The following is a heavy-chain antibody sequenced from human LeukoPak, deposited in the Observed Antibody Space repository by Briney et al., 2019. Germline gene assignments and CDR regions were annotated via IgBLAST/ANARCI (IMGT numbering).Heavy chain of an antibody. V-gene: IGHV1-8*01. Sequence: ASVKVSCKASGYTFTSYDINWVRQATGQGLEWMGWMNPNSGNTGYAQKFQGRVTMTRYTSISTAYMELSSLRSEDTAVYYCAVKGGGSSWYTYYYYGMDVWGQGTTVTVSS. J-gene: IGHJ6*02. CDR1: GYTFTSYD. CDR2: MNPNSGNT. D-gene: IGHD6-13*01. CDR3: AVKGGGSSWYTYYYYGMDV.